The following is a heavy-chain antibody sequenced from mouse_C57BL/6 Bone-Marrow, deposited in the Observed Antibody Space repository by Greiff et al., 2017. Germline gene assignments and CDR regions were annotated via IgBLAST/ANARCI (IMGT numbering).Heavy chain of an antibody. CDR2: IDPSASYT. Sequence: QVQLKQPGAELVLPGASVKLSCKASGYTFTSYWMHWVKQRPGQGLEWIGAIDPSASYTYYNQKFTGKSTLTVDKSSSTAYMQLSSLTSEDAAVYYCARERGYAMDYWGQGTSGTVSS. CDR1: GYTFTSYW. V-gene: IGHV1-69*01. CDR3: ARERGYAMDY. J-gene: IGHJ4*01.